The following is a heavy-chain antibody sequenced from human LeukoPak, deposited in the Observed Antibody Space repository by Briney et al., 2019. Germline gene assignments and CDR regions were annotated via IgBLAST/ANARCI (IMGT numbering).Heavy chain of an antibody. CDR1: GFIFNSYA. J-gene: IGHJ4*02. V-gene: IGHV3-23*01. Sequence: GGSLRLSCAASGFIFNSYAMSWVRQAPGKGLEWVSGISSSGGSTFYADSVKGRFTISRDNSKNTLYLTMNSLRADDTAVYYCAKTTRGEYSSSWYFDYWGQGTLVTVSS. CDR2: ISSSGGST. CDR3: AKTTRGEYSSSWYFDY. D-gene: IGHD6-13*01.